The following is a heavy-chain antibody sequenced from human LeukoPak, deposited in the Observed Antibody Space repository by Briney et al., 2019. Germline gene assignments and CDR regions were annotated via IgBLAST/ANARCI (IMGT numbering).Heavy chain of an antibody. D-gene: IGHD6-6*01. CDR2: INDGGNT. V-gene: IGHV4-59*01. Sequence: PSETLSLTCLVSGGSMKRSYWTWIRQAPGKGLEWIGNINDGGNTNYSPSLKSRVTISLDTSKNQFSLRVTSVTAADRGLYFCARDSSPDALPYMDAWGKGTTVTVSS. J-gene: IGHJ6*03. CDR1: GGSMKRSY. CDR3: ARDSSPDALPYMDA.